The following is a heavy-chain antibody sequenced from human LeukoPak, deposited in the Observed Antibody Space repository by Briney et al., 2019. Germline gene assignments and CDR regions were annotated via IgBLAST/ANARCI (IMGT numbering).Heavy chain of an antibody. CDR2: ISGSGGST. CDR3: AKLGYSGSYFDY. Sequence: GGSLRLSCAASGFTFSSYSMNWVRQAPGKGLEWVSAISGSGGSTYYADSVKGRFTISRDNSKNTLYLQMNSLRAEDTAVYYCAKLGYSGSYFDYWGQGTTVTVSS. V-gene: IGHV3-23*01. CDR1: GFTFSSYS. J-gene: IGHJ4*02. D-gene: IGHD5-12*01.